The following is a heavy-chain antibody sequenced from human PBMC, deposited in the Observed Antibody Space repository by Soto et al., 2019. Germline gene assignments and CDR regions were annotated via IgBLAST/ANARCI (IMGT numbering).Heavy chain of an antibody. CDR1: GGSISSYY. Sequence: PSETLSLTCTVSGGSISSYYWSWIRQPPGKGLEWIGYIYYSGSTNYNPSLKSRVTISVDTSKNQFSLKLSSVTAADTAVYYCARRSYYYDSSGYRSPIYYFDYWGQGTLVTV. V-gene: IGHV4-59*01. CDR3: ARRSYYYDSSGYRSPIYYFDY. CDR2: IYYSGST. J-gene: IGHJ4*02. D-gene: IGHD3-22*01.